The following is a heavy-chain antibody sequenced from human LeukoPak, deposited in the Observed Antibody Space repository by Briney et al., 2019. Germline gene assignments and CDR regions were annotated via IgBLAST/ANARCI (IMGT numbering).Heavy chain of an antibody. CDR3: ARSYDSSGFYDWFDP. CDR2: IYHSGST. CDR1: GGSISSSNW. V-gene: IGHV4-4*02. J-gene: IGHJ5*02. Sequence: SGTLSLTCAVSGGSISSSNWWSWVRQPPGKGLERIGEIYHSGSTNYNPSLKSRVTISVDKSKNQFSLKLSSVTAADTAVYYCARSYDSSGFYDWFDPWGQGTPVTVSS. D-gene: IGHD3-22*01.